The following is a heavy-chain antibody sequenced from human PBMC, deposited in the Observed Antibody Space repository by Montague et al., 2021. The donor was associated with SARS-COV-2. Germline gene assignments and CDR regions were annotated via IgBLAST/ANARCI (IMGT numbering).Heavy chain of an antibody. Sequence: TLSLTCTVSGGSISSGGYYWSWIRQHPGKGLEWIGYIYYSGSTYYXXXLKSRVTISVDTSKNQFSLKLSSVTATDTAVYYCARATAGPAAIFMGFPRLLDAFDIWGQGTMVTVSS. CDR1: GGSISSGGYY. J-gene: IGHJ3*02. CDR3: ARATAGPAAIFMGFPRLLDAFDI. D-gene: IGHD2-2*01. CDR2: IYYSGST. V-gene: IGHV4-31*03.